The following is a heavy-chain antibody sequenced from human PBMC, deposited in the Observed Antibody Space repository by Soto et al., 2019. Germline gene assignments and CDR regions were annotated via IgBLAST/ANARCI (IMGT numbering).Heavy chain of an antibody. CDR1: GFSLTSFA. CDR2: ISSDGSNK. D-gene: IGHD3-10*01. Sequence: GGSLRLSCTASGFSLTSFAVHWVRQAPGKGLEWVAVISSDGSNKYYIESVKGRFNISRDNFKNAMYMKIDNLRIEDTAVYYCARGRRLTMTGREFYYRLDVWGQGTTVTVSS. CDR3: ARGRRLTMTGREFYYRLDV. V-gene: IGHV3-30*10. J-gene: IGHJ6*02.